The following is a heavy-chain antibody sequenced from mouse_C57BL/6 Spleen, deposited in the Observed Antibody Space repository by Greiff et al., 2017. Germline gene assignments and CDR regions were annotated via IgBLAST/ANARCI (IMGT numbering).Heavy chain of an antibody. V-gene: IGHV3-6*01. D-gene: IGHD2-1*01. Sequence: EVQLVESGPGLVKPSQSLSLTCSVTGYSITSGYYWNWIRQFPGNKLEWMGYISYDGSNNYNPSLKNRSSITRDTSKNQFFLKLNSVTTEDTATYYCASYYGNYVEFAYWGQGTLVTVSA. CDR2: ISYDGSN. CDR3: ASYYGNYVEFAY. J-gene: IGHJ3*01. CDR1: GYSITSGYY.